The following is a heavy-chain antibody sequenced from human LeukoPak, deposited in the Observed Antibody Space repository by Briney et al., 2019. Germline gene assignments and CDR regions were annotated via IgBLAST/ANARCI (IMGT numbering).Heavy chain of an antibody. V-gene: IGHV1-2*02. CDR2: INPNRGST. D-gene: IGHD5-18*01. J-gene: IGHJ4*02. CDR3: ARTFASYYLSGLDY. Sequence: GASVKVSRKASRYPLTGYYIHWVPQAPRRGREWTGWINPNRGSTNSEHKLQVRITMTRDMSTTATYMELSSLRSDDTAVYYCARTFASYYLSGLDYWGQGTLVTVSS. CDR1: RYPLTGYY.